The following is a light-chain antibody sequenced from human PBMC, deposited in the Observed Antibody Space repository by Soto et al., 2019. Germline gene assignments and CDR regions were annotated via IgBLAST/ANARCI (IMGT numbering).Light chain of an antibody. CDR3: SSYTTSGTPV. CDR1: SSDVGGYNY. Sequence: QSVLTQPASVSGSPGQSITISCTGTSSDVGGYNYLSWYQQNPGKAPKVMIYEVSNRPSGVSNRFSGSKSGNTASLTISGLEAEDEGDYYCSSYTTSGTPVFGGGTKLTVL. CDR2: EVS. V-gene: IGLV2-14*01. J-gene: IGLJ3*02.